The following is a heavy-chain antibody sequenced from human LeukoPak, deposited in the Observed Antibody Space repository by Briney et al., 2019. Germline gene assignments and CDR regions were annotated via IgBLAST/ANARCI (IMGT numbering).Heavy chain of an antibody. CDR3: AKYYHFRCYYGMDV. J-gene: IGHJ6*02. Sequence: GGSLRLSCAASGFTFSSYAMSWVRQAPGKGLEWVSAISGSGGSTYYADSVKGRFTISRDNSRNTLYLQMNSLRAEDTALYYCAKYYHFRCYYGMDVWGQGTTVTVSS. CDR2: ISGSGGST. CDR1: GFTFSSYA. D-gene: IGHD3-3*01. V-gene: IGHV3-23*01.